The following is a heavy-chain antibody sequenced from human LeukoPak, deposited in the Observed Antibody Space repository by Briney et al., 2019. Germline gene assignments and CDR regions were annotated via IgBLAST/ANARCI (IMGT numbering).Heavy chain of an antibody. V-gene: IGHV3-30-3*01. CDR1: GFTFSSYA. J-gene: IGHJ4*02. Sequence: GGSLRLSCAASGFTFSSYAMSWVRQAPGKGLEWVAVISYDGSNKYYADSVKGRFTISRDNSKNTLYLQMNSLRAEDTAVYYCAKVVGATRHTSTRHFDYWGQGTLVTVSS. CDR3: AKVVGATRHTSTRHFDY. CDR2: ISYDGSNK. D-gene: IGHD1-26*01.